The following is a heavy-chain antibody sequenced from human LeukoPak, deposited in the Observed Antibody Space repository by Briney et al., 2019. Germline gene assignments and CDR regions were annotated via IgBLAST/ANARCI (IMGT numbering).Heavy chain of an antibody. Sequence: SETLSLTCTVSGGSISSYYWSWIRQPAGKGLEWIGRIYTSGSTNYNPSLKSRVTISVDTSKNQFSLKLSSVTAADTAVYYCARVGIAETSIDYWGQGTLVTVSS. CDR2: IYTSGST. CDR1: GGSISSYY. J-gene: IGHJ4*02. V-gene: IGHV4-4*07. CDR3: ARVGIAETSIDY. D-gene: IGHD6-13*01.